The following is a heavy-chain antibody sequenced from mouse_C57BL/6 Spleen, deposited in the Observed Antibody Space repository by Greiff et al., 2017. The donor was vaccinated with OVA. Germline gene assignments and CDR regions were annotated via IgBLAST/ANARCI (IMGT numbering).Heavy chain of an antibody. CDR1: GYTFTSYW. CDR2: IYPGSGST. D-gene: IGHD1-1*01. J-gene: IGHJ3*01. Sequence: VQLQQPGAELVKPGASVKMSCKASGYTFTSYWITWVKQRPGQGLEWIGDIYPGSGSTNYNEKFKSKATLTVDTSSSTAYMQLSSLTSEDSAVYYCARFRVTTVVATELRAYWGQGTLVTVSA. CDR3: ARFRVTTVVATELRAY. V-gene: IGHV1-55*01.